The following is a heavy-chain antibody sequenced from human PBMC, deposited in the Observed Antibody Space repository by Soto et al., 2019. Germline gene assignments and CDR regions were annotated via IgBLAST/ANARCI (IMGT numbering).Heavy chain of an antibody. CDR3: ARGGYCSSTSCHSDYYGMDV. CDR1: EFTFSYQY. Sequence: SLRLCCTASEFTFSYQYMDSVGPASGRGLVRVGRTRNKANSDTTQYAASVKGRFTISRDDSKNSLYLQMNTLKTEDTAVYYCARGGYCSSTSCHSDYYGMDVWGQGTTVTVSS. CDR2: TRNKANSDTT. J-gene: IGHJ6*02. D-gene: IGHD2-2*01. V-gene: IGHV3-72*01.